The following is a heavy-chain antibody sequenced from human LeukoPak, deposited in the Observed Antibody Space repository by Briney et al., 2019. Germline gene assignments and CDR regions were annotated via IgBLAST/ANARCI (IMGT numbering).Heavy chain of an antibody. CDR3: AKEAISDYYDSSGYYATEYFQH. D-gene: IGHD3-22*01. V-gene: IGHV3-23*01. J-gene: IGHJ1*01. CDR1: GFTFSSYA. Sequence: GASPRLSCAASGFTFSSYAMSWVRQAPGKGLEWVSAISGSGGSTYYADSVKGRFTISRDDSKNTLYLQMNSLRAEDTAVYYCAKEAISDYYDSSGYYATEYFQHWGQGTLVTVSS. CDR2: ISGSGGST.